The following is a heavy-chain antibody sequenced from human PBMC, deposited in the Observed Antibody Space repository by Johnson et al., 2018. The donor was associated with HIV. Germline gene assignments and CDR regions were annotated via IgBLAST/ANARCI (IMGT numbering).Heavy chain of an antibody. J-gene: IGHJ3*02. CDR1: GFTFDDYG. D-gene: IGHD6-13*01. V-gene: IGHV3-20*04. CDR3: AKSIAAAGTNAFDI. Sequence: VQLVESGGGVVQPGGSLRLSCAASGFTFDDYGMSWVRQAPGKGLEWVSGINWNGGSTGYADSVKGRFTISRDNAKNTLYLQMNSLRAEDTAVYYCAKSIAAAGTNAFDIWGQGTMVTVSS. CDR2: INWNGGST.